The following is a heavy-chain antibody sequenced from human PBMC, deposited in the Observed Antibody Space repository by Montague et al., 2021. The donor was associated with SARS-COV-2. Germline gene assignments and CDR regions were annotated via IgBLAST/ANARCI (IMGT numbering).Heavy chain of an antibody. D-gene: IGHD3-10*01. J-gene: IGHJ4*02. Sequence: PALVKPTQPLTLTCYFSGFSLSTKGMCVNWLRQPQGKALEWLVLIDWDXENYYSPSLETRLTISKDTSKNPVVLTMTNMDPADTGTYYCAREVWFAEQPPGYDYRGQGTLVTVSS. CDR3: AREVWFAEQPPGYDY. V-gene: IGHV2-70*13. CDR1: GFSLSTKGMC. CDR2: IDWDXEN.